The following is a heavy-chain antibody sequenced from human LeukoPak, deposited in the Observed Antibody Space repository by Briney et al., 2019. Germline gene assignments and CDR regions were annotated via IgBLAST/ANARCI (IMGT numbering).Heavy chain of an antibody. Sequence: GGSLRLSCAASGFTFDDYAMHWVRQALGKGLEWVSGISWNSGSIGYADSVKGRFTISRDNAKNSLYLQMNSLRAEDTALYYCARGSGGDYRDYYYYGMDVWGQGTTVTVSS. D-gene: IGHD4-17*01. CDR2: ISWNSGSI. CDR3: ARGSGGDYRDYYYYGMDV. CDR1: GFTFDDYA. V-gene: IGHV3-9*01. J-gene: IGHJ6*02.